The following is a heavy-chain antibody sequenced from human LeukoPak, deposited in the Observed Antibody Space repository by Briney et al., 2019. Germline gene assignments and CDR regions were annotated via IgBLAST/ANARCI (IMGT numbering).Heavy chain of an antibody. Sequence: QTGGSLRLSCAASGFTFSSYGMHWVRQAPGKGLEWVAVISYDGSNKYYADSVKGRFTISRDNSKNTLYLQMNSLRAEDTAVYYCAKDLSDYYGGGDIWGQGTMVTVSS. D-gene: IGHD3-10*01. J-gene: IGHJ3*02. CDR2: ISYDGSNK. CDR3: AKDLSDYYGGGDI. V-gene: IGHV3-30*18. CDR1: GFTFSSYG.